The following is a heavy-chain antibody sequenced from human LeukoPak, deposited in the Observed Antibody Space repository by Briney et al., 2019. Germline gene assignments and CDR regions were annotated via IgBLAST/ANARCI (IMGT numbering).Heavy chain of an antibody. J-gene: IGHJ5*02. V-gene: IGHV3-23*01. Sequence: GGSLRLSCAASGFTFSSYAMSWVRQAPGKGLEWVSGISGSGYSTYYADSVKGRFTISRDNSKNTLYLQMNSLRAEDTAVYYCAKDVPWFGDGTLFDPWGQGTLVTVSS. CDR2: ISGSGYST. CDR3: AKDVPWFGDGTLFDP. D-gene: IGHD3-10*01. CDR1: GFTFSSYA.